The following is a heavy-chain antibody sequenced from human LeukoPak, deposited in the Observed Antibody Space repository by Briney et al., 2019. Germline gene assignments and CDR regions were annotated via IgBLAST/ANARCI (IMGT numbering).Heavy chain of an antibody. CDR1: GGSISSYY. D-gene: IGHD6-13*01. CDR2: IYYSGST. V-gene: IGHV4-59*08. J-gene: IGHJ6*03. CDR3: ARRTAAATGGYYYYYYMDV. Sequence: PSETLSLTCTVSGGSISSYYWSWIRQPPGKGLEWIGYIYYSGSTYYNPSLKSRVTISVDTSKNQFSLKLSSVTAADTAVYYCARRTAAATGGYYYYYYMDVWGKGTTVTISS.